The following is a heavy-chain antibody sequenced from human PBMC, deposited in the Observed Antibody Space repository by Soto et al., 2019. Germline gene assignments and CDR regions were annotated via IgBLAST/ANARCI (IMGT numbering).Heavy chain of an antibody. V-gene: IGHV1-69*12. D-gene: IGHD4-17*01. CDR3: ARHSTWHGDYMDGY. Sequence: QVQLVQSGAEVKKPGSSVKVSCMASGGTFSSYAISWVRQAPGQGLEWMGGIIPIFGTANYAQKFQGRVTITADESTSTDYMELSFLRSEDTAVYYCARHSTWHGDYMDGYWGQGTLVTVSS. CDR1: GGTFSSYA. CDR2: IIPIFGTA. J-gene: IGHJ4*02.